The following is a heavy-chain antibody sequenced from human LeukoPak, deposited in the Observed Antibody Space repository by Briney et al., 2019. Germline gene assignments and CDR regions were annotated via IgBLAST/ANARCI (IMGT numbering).Heavy chain of an antibody. J-gene: IGHJ4*02. V-gene: IGHV3-43*02. CDR2: ISGDGGST. D-gene: IGHD6-19*01. Sequence: GGSLGLPCAAPGFMFHDYAIHWVRQAPGKGLEWVSLISGDGGSTFYADSVKGRFTISRDNSKNSLYLQMSSLRSEDTALYYCARESESSGWYDYWGQGTLVTVSS. CDR3: ARESESSGWYDY. CDR1: GFMFHDYA.